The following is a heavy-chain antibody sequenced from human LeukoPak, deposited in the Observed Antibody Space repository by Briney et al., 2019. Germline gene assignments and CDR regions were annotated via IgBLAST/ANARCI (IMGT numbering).Heavy chain of an antibody. D-gene: IGHD2-15*01. CDR2: IRYDGSNK. J-gene: IGHJ4*02. CDR3: AKDQLNRFCSGGSCSVTHDY. CDR1: GFTFSSYG. Sequence: GGSLRLSCAASGFTFSSYGMHWVRQAPGKGLEWVAFIRYDGSNKYYADSVKGRFTIFRDNSKNTLYLQMNSLRAEDTAVYYCAKDQLNRFCSGGSCSVTHDYWGQGTLVTVSS. V-gene: IGHV3-30*02.